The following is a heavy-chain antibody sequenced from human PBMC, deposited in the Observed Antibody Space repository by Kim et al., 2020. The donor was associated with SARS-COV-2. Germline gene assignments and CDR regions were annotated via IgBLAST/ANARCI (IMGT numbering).Heavy chain of an antibody. CDR1: GGSISSSSYY. CDR3: ARLETYYDFWSGYYEGDYYGMDV. D-gene: IGHD3-3*01. Sequence: SETLSLTCTVSGGSISSSSYYWGWIRQPPGKGLEWIGSIYYSGSTYYNPSLKCRVTISVDTSKNQFSLKLSSVTAADTAVYYCARLETYYDFWSGYYEGDYYGMDVWGQGTTVTVSS. J-gene: IGHJ6*02. CDR2: IYYSGST. V-gene: IGHV4-39*01.